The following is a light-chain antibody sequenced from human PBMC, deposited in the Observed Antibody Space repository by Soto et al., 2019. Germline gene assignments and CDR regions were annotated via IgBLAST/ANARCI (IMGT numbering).Light chain of an antibody. V-gene: IGKV3-11*01. CDR1: QSVSSY. Sequence: EIVLTQSPATLFLSPGKRATLSCRASQSVSSYLAWYQQKPGQAPRLLIYDASSRATGILARFSGSGSGTAFTLTISSLEPEDFAVYYCQQRSNWPTFGGGTKVEIK. CDR2: DAS. CDR3: QQRSNWPT. J-gene: IGKJ4*01.